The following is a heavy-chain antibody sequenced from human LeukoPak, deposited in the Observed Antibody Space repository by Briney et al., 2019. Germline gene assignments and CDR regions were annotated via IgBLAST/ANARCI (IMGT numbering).Heavy chain of an antibody. CDR1: GFTFSDYY. V-gene: IGHV3-11*01. Sequence: GSLRLSCAASGFTFSDYYMSWIRQAPGKGLEWVSYISSSGSTIYYADSVKGRFTISRDNAKNSLYLQMNSLGAEDTAVYYCARGGEYSSSWYGNLNYWGQGTLVTVSS. D-gene: IGHD6-13*01. CDR3: ARGGEYSSSWYGNLNY. CDR2: ISSSGSTI. J-gene: IGHJ4*02.